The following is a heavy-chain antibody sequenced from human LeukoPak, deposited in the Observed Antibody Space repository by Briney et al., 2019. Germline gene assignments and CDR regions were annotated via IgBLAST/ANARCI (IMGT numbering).Heavy chain of an antibody. V-gene: IGHV4-59*01. J-gene: IGHJ6*02. D-gene: IGHD6-13*01. CDR3: ARDREPAAGSYYYYGMDV. Sequence: SETLSLTCTVSGGSISSYYWSWIRQPPGKGLEWIGYIYYSGSTNYNPSLKSRVTISVDTSKNQFSLKLSSVTAADTAVYYCARDREPAAGSYYYYGMDVWGQGTTVTVSS. CDR2: IYYSGST. CDR1: GGSISSYY.